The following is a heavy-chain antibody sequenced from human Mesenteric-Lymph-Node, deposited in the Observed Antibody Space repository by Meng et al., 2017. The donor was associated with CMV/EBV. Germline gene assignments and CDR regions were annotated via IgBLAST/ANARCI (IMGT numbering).Heavy chain of an antibody. CDR1: GGTFSSYA. CDR2: INPNTGGT. D-gene: IGHD6-6*01. V-gene: IGHV1-2*02. J-gene: IGHJ4*02. CDR3: ARGPPAARRIYFFDY. Sequence: ASVKVSCKASGGTFSSYAISWVRQAPGQGLEWMGRINPNTGGTKYAQKFQGRVTMTRDTSISTAYMELSRLRSDDTALYYCARGPPAARRIYFFDYWGQGTLVTVSS.